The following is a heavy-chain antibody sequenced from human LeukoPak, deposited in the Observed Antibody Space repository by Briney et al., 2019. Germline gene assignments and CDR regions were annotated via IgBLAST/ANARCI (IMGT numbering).Heavy chain of an antibody. CDR2: IYYSGST. CDR3: ARHENGRRFAIDI. D-gene: IGHD2-8*01. CDR1: GRSITRYY. V-gene: IGHV4-59*08. J-gene: IGHJ3*02. Sequence: SESLSLTCTVSGRSITRYYRRWIRQPPGKGLEWIGYIYYSGSTNYNASRKSQLTISVDKSKNQFSLKLSSGSAADTAVYYCARHENGRRFAIDIWGQGTMVTVSS.